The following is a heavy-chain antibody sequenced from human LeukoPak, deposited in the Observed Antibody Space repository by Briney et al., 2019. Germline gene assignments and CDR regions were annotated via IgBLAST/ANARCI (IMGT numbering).Heavy chain of an antibody. J-gene: IGHJ3*02. Sequence: ASVKVSCKASGYTFTSYYMHWVRQAPGQGLEWMGIINPSGGSTSYAQKFQGRVTMTRDMSTSTVYMELSSLRSEDTAVYYCARGKSPVLRFLGWYDAFDIWGQGTMVTVSS. D-gene: IGHD3-3*01. CDR3: ARGKSPVLRFLGWYDAFDI. CDR1: GYTFTSYY. V-gene: IGHV1-46*01. CDR2: INPSGGST.